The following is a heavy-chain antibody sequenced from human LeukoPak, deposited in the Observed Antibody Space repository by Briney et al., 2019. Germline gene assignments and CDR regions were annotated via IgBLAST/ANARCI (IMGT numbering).Heavy chain of an antibody. Sequence: PSETLSLTCTVSGGSISSYYWSWIRQPPGKGLEWIGYIYYSGSTNYNPSLKSRVTISVDTSKNQFSLKLSSVTAADTAVYYCVCTRSIAVAGTWAPYWGQGTLVTVSS. CDR1: GGSISSYY. CDR2: IYYSGST. CDR3: VCTRSIAVAGTWAPY. J-gene: IGHJ4*02. D-gene: IGHD6-19*01. V-gene: IGHV4-59*08.